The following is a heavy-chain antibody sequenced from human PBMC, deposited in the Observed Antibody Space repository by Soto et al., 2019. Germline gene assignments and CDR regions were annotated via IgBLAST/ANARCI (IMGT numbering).Heavy chain of an antibody. CDR2: ISSSGSTI. J-gene: IGHJ5*02. CDR3: ARDRGYCSGGSCYMTNWFDP. CDR1: GFTFSDYY. V-gene: IGHV3-11*01. D-gene: IGHD2-15*01. Sequence: PGGSLRLSCAASGFTFSDYYMSWIRQAPGKGLEWVSYISSSGSTIYYADSLKGRFTISRDDAKNSLYLQMNSLRAEDTAVYYCARDRGYCSGGSCYMTNWFDPWGQGTLVTVSS.